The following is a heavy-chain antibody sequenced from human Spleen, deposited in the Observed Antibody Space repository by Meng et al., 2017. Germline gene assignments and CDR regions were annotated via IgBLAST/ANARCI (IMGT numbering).Heavy chain of an antibody. CDR1: GFTVSHNY. CDR2: IYSGGNT. CDR3: AGYYYYYGMDV. Sequence: GESLKISCAASGFTVSHNYMSWVRQAPGKGLEWVSVIYSGGNTYYADSVKGRFTISRDNAKSSLYLQMNSLRAEDTAVYYCAGYYYYYGMDVWGQGTTVTVSS. J-gene: IGHJ6*02. V-gene: IGHV3-66*01.